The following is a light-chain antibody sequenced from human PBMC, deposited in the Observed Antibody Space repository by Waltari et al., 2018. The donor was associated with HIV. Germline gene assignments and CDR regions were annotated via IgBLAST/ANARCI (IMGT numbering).Light chain of an antibody. J-gene: IGLJ3*02. CDR2: DDT. V-gene: IGLV3-10*01. CDR1: ALPKKY. CDR3: YSTDSSVDHRGV. Sequence: SYELTQPPSVSVSPGQTARITCSGDALPKKYAYWYQPRSGQAPVLVIYDDTNRPSGIPERFSGSSSGTMATLTISGAQVEDEADYYCYSTDSSVDHRGVFGGGTKVTVL.